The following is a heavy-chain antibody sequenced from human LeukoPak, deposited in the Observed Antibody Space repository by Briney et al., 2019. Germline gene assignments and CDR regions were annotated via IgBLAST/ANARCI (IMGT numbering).Heavy chain of an antibody. CDR2: TTHSGRT. V-gene: IGHV4-31*03. CDR3: ARVESDYEFTDY. D-gene: IGHD5-12*01. J-gene: IGHJ4*02. Sequence: PSETLSLTCTVSGGSIISGGFYWNWIRQHPGKGLEWIGYTTHSGRTFFNPSLKSRVSMSVDTSKNQFSLNLTSVTAADTALYYCARVESDYEFTDYWGQGTLVTVSS. CDR1: GGSIISGGFY.